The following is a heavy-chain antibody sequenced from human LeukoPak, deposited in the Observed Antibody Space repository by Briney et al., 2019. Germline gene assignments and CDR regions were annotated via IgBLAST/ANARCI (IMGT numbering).Heavy chain of an antibody. CDR3: ARKGTLNYYYYMDV. J-gene: IGHJ6*03. D-gene: IGHD3-16*01. CDR1: GGSISSYY. CDR2: IYTSGST. Sequence: SETRSLTCTVSGGSISSYYWSWIRQPAGKGLEWIGRIYTSGSTNYNPSLKSRVTMSVDTSKNQFSLKLSSVTAADTAVYYCARKGTLNYYYYMDVWGKGTTVTVSS. V-gene: IGHV4-4*07.